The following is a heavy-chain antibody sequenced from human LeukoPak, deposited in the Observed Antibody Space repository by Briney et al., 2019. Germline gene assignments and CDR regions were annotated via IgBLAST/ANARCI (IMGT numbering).Heavy chain of an antibody. D-gene: IGHD5-12*01. V-gene: IGHV4-38-2*02. J-gene: IGHJ5*02. Sequence: PSETLSLTCTVSGYSISSGYYWGWIRQPPGKGLEWIGSVYHSGSTYYNPSLKSRVTISVDTSKNQFSLKLSSVTAADTAVYYCARVVATILHWFDPWGQGTLVTVSS. CDR3: ARVVATILHWFDP. CDR2: VYHSGST. CDR1: GYSISSGYY.